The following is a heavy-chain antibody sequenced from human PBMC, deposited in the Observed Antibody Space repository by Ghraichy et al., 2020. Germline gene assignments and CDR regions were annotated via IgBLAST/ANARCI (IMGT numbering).Heavy chain of an antibody. V-gene: IGHV4-30-4*01. CDR3: AAYCGGDCYSVEAFDI. D-gene: IGHD2-21*02. Sequence: SETLSLTYNASGGSISSGDYYWSWIRQPPGKGLEWIGYTYTDGNSYNNPSLNSRLSISLDRSKNQFSLRLSSVTAADTAVYYCAAYCGGDCYSVEAFDIWGQGTMVTVSS. CDR1: GGSISSGDYY. CDR2: TYTDGNS. J-gene: IGHJ3*02.